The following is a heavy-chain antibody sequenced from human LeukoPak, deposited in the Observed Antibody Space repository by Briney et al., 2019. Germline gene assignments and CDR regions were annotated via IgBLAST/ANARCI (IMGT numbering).Heavy chain of an antibody. CDR2: INAGNGNT. D-gene: IGHD3-22*01. CDR1: GYTFTSYA. J-gene: IGHJ3*02. CDR3: AREYYYDSSGYFPPGAFDI. Sequence: ASVKVSCKASGYTFTSYAMHWVRQAPGQRLEWMGWINAGNGNTKYSQKFQGRVTITRDTSASTAYMELSSLRSEDTAVYYCAREYYYDSSGYFPPGAFDIWGQGTMVTVSS. V-gene: IGHV1-3*01.